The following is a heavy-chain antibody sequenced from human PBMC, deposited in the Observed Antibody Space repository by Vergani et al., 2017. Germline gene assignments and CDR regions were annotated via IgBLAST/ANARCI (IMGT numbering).Heavy chain of an antibody. J-gene: IGHJ6*03. CDR2: ISWNSGSI. D-gene: IGHD6-6*01. Sequence: EVQLVESGGGLVQPGRSLRLSCAASGFTFDDYAMHWVRQAPGKGLEWVSGISWNSGSIGYADSVKGRFTISRDNAKNSLYLQMNSLRAEDTALYYCASLGLEYSSSSRYYYYYYMDVWGKGTTVTVSS. V-gene: IGHV3-9*01. CDR3: ASLGLEYSSSSRYYYYYYMDV. CDR1: GFTFDDYA.